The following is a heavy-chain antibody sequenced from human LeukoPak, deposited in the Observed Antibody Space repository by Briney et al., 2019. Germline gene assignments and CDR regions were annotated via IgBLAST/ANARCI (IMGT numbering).Heavy chain of an antibody. D-gene: IGHD3-10*01. V-gene: IGHV3-48*02. CDR2: ISSRSRSI. CDR1: GFTLSRYS. Sequence: GGSLRLSCAASGFTLSRYSMNWVRRAPGTGLEWVSYISSRSRSIYYAASGKGRFTISRDNANNSLSRQMNSLRDEDTAVYYCVLGRPFDYWGQGTLVTVSS. CDR3: VLGRPFDY. J-gene: IGHJ4*02.